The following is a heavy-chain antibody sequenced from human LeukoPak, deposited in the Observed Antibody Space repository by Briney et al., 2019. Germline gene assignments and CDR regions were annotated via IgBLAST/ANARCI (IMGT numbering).Heavy chain of an antibody. Sequence: GASVKVSCKASGYTSTSYDINCVRQATGQGLEWMGWMNPNSGNTGYAQKFQGRVTMTRNTSISTACMELSSLRSEDTAVYYCAAYYYDSSGFDYWGQGTLVTVSS. J-gene: IGHJ4*02. CDR1: GYTSTSYD. V-gene: IGHV1-8*01. CDR2: MNPNSGNT. D-gene: IGHD3-22*01. CDR3: AAYYYDSSGFDY.